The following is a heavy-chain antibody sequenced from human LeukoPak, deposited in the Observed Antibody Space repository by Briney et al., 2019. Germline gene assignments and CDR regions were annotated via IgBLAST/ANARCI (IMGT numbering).Heavy chain of an antibody. V-gene: IGHV3-30*04. CDR3: ARHTTVVTTTIDY. D-gene: IGHD4-23*01. Sequence: GGSLRLSCAASGFTFSSYAMHWVRQAPGKGLEWVAVISYDGSNKYYADSVKGRFTISRDNSKNTLYLQMNSLRAEDTAMYYCARHTTVVTTTIDYWGQGTLVTVSS. CDR1: GFTFSSYA. J-gene: IGHJ4*02. CDR2: ISYDGSNK.